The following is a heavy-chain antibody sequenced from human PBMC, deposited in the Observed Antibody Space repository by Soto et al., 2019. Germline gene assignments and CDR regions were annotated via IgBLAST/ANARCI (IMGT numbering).Heavy chain of an antibody. CDR2: ISSNGGFT. Sequence: EVQLVESGGGLVRPGGSLRLSCAASGFTFSTYAMHWVRQAPGKGLEHVSAISSNGGFTYYANSVKGRFTISRDNSKNTLYLQMGSLRVEDMAVYYCARDCQGDSCYGDHFDYWGQGTLVTVSS. CDR1: GFTFSTYA. V-gene: IGHV3-64*01. CDR3: ARDCQGDSCYGDHFDY. J-gene: IGHJ4*02. D-gene: IGHD2-2*01.